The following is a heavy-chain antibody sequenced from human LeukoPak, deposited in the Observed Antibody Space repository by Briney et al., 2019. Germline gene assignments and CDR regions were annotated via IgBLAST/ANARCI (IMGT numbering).Heavy chain of an antibody. J-gene: IGHJ3*02. Sequence: PSQTLSLTCTVSGGSFSSGSYYWSWIRQPAGKGLEWIGRIYTSGSTNYNPSLKSRVTISVDTSKNQFSLKLSSVTAADTAVYYCAREPRGEDAFDIWGQGTMVTVSS. CDR3: AREPRGEDAFDI. CDR1: GGSFSSGSYY. V-gene: IGHV4-61*02. D-gene: IGHD3-10*01. CDR2: IYTSGST.